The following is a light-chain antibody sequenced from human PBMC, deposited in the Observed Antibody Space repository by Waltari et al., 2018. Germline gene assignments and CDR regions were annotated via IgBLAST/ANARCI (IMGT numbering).Light chain of an antibody. Sequence: QSVLTQPPSASGTPGQRVPIPCSGGGSNTGGNTVNWYQQLPGTAPKLLIYSNSQRPSGVPDRFSGSKSGTSASLAISGLQSEDEADYYCAAWDDSLNGPDWVFGGGTKLTVL. CDR2: SNS. CDR1: GSNTGGNT. V-gene: IGLV1-44*01. CDR3: AAWDDSLNGPDWV. J-gene: IGLJ3*02.